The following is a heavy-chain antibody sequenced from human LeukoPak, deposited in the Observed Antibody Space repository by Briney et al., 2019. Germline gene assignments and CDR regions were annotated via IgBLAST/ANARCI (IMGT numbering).Heavy chain of an antibody. Sequence: PSQTLSLTCTVSGGSISSGDYYWSCIRQPPGKGLEWIGYIYYSGSTYYNPSLKSRVTISVDTSKNQFSLKLSSVTAADTAVYYCARLLIAAANMVFDYWGQGTLVTVSS. CDR3: ARLLIAAANMVFDY. J-gene: IGHJ4*02. CDR1: GGSISSGDYY. CDR2: IYYSGST. V-gene: IGHV4-30-4*01. D-gene: IGHD6-13*01.